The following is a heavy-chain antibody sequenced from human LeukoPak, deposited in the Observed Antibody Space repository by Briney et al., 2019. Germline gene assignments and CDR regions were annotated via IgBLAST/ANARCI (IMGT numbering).Heavy chain of an antibody. CDR2: INWNGGST. CDR3: ARDRGDYYDSSGYYDPGYFQH. CDR1: GFTFSSYS. Sequence: PGGSLRLSCAASGFTFSSYSMNWVRQAPGKGLEWVSGINWNGGSTGYADSVKGRFTISRDNAKNSLYLQMNSLRAEDTALYYCARDRGDYYDSSGYYDPGYFQHWGQGTLVTVSS. J-gene: IGHJ1*01. D-gene: IGHD3-22*01. V-gene: IGHV3-20*04.